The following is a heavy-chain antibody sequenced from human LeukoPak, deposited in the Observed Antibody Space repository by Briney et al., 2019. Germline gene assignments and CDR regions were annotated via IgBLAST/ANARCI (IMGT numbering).Heavy chain of an antibody. D-gene: IGHD3-10*01. V-gene: IGHV3-33*06. CDR3: AKDHDGSALKYFQH. J-gene: IGHJ1*01. CDR1: GFTFSSYG. Sequence: GGSLRLSCAASGFTFSSYGMHWVRQAPGKGLEWVAVIWYDGSNKYYADSVKGRFTISRDNSKNTLYLQMNSLRAEDTAVYYCAKDHDGSALKYFQHWGQGTLVTVSS. CDR2: IWYDGSNK.